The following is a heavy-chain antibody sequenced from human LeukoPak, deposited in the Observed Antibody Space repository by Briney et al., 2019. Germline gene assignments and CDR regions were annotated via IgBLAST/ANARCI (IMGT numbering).Heavy chain of an antibody. CDR3: AKYGPFGVVVPAAMFDY. D-gene: IGHD2-2*01. V-gene: IGHV3-48*01. J-gene: IGHJ4*02. CDR2: INGSSSTI. CDR1: GFTFSSYS. Sequence: GGSLRLSCAASGFTFSSYSMNWVRQAPGRGLEWVSHINGSSSTIYYLDSVKGRFTISRDNAKNTLFLQMNSLRAEDTAVYYCAKYGPFGVVVPAAMFDYWGQGTLVTVSS.